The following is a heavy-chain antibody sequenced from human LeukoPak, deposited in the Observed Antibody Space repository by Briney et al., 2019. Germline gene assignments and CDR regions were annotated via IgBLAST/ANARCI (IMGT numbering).Heavy chain of an antibody. J-gene: IGHJ5*02. CDR3: AVGPMRAPSWFDP. CDR2: ISAYNGNT. Sequence: ASVKVSCKASGYTFTSYGISWVRQAPGQGLEWMGCISAYNGNTNYAQKLQGRVTMTTNTSTSTAYMELRSLRSDDTAVYYCAVGPMRAPSWFDPWGQGTLVTVSS. CDR1: GYTFTSYG. V-gene: IGHV1-18*01.